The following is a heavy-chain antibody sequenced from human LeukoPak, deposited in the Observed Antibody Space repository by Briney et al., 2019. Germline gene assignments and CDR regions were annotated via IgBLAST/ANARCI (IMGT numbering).Heavy chain of an antibody. CDR3: AAMIGYFDY. V-gene: IGHV4-4*07. CDR1: GGSISSYD. CDR2: IYTRGST. D-gene: IGHD3-22*01. J-gene: IGHJ4*02. Sequence: SETLSLTCTVSGGSISSYDWSWIRQPAGKRLEWIGRIYTRGSTNYNPSLKSRVIMSVDTSKNQFSLKLSSVTAADTAVYYCAAMIGYFDYWGQGILVTVSS.